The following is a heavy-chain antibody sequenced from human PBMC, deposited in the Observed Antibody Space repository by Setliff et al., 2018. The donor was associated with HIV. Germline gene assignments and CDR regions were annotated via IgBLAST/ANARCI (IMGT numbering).Heavy chain of an antibody. CDR3: AKTIAALDY. Sequence: LRLSCAASGFAFVDFAMTWVRQPPGKGLEWVAFIRYDGTNKYYADSVKGRFTISRDNSKSTLYLQMNSLRDEDTAVYYCAKTIAALDYWGQGTLVTVSS. J-gene: IGHJ4*02. V-gene: IGHV3-30*02. CDR2: IRYDGTNK. D-gene: IGHD6-13*01. CDR1: GFAFVDFA.